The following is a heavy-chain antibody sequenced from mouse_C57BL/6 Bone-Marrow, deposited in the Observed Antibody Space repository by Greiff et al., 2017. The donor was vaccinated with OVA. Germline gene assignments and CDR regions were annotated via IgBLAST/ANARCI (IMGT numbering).Heavy chain of an antibody. Sequence: VQLQQSGAELVKPGASVKMSCKASGYTFTTYPIEWLKQNHGKSLEWIGNFHPYNDDTKYNEKFKGKATLTVEISSSTVYLELSRLTSDDTAVYYCARGATARGHWYFDVWGTGTTVTVSS. CDR3: ARGATARGHWYFDV. V-gene: IGHV1-47*01. D-gene: IGHD1-2*01. CDR2: FHPYNDDT. CDR1: GYTFTTYP. J-gene: IGHJ1*03.